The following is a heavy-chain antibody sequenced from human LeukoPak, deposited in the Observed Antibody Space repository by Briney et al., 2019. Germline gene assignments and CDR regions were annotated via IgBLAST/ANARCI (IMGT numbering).Heavy chain of an antibody. J-gene: IGHJ6*03. V-gene: IGHV1-69*13. D-gene: IGHD3-10*01. CDR2: IIPIFGTA. CDR3: ARGRNYGSGSYYYYMDV. CDR1: GGTFSSYA. Sequence: SVKVSCKASGGTFSSYAISWVRQAPGQGLEWMGGIIPIFGTANYAQKFQGRVTITADESTSTAYMELSSMRSEDTAVYYCARGRNYGSGSYYYYMDVWGKGTTVTISS.